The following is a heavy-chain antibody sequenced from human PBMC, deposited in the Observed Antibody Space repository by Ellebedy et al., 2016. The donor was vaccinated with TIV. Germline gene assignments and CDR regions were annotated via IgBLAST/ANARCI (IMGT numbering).Heavy chain of an antibody. V-gene: IGHV4-31*03. CDR2: IYYIGST. J-gene: IGHJ4*02. D-gene: IGHD5-12*01. CDR3: ARDTSGYVSLDY. CDR1: GGSISSVDYY. Sequence: MPSETLSLTCTVSGGSISSVDYYWSWIRQHPGKGLEWIGYIYYIGSTYYNPSLKSRFTISVDTSKNQFSLKLSSVTAADTAVYYCARDTSGYVSLDYWGQGTLVSASS.